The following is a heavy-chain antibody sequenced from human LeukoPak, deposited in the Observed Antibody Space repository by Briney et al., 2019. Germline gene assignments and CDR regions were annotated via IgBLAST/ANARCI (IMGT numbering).Heavy chain of an antibody. CDR3: ATDFTVGVTNRPLG. V-gene: IGHV1-24*01. D-gene: IGHD1-26*01. CDR1: GYTLTELS. Sequence: SSVKVSCKVSGYTLTELSMHWVRQAPGKGLEWVGGVYPEDGETIYAHKFQGRVTMTEDTATDTAYMELSSLRSEDTAVYYCATDFTVGVTNRPLGWGQGTLVTVSS. J-gene: IGHJ4*02. CDR2: VYPEDGET.